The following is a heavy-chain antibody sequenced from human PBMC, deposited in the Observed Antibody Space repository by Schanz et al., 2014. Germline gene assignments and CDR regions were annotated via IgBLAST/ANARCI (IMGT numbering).Heavy chain of an antibody. CDR1: GGTFSTYP. D-gene: IGHD3-3*01. CDR3: ARGGGPEDVFDI. J-gene: IGHJ4*02. Sequence: QVQLVQSGAEVKKPGSSMKVSCKASGGTFSTYPINWLRQAPGQGLEWMGRIIPILGIANYAQKFQGRVTNTADKSTSTAYMDLSSLRPEDTAVYYCARGGGPEDVFDIWGQGTLVTVSS. CDR2: IIPILGIA. V-gene: IGHV1-69*02.